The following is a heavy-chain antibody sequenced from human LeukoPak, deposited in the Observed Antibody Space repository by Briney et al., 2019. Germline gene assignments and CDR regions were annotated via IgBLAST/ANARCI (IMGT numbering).Heavy chain of an antibody. V-gene: IGHV3-7*03. CDR3: ARQGRSWDY. CDR1: GFTFSQQY. J-gene: IGHJ4*02. Sequence: PGGSLRLSCAASGFTFSQQYMTWVRQTPGKGLEWVATLSPDGGDKFYVGSVKGRFTISRDNAKNSLYLQMNSLRVEDTAVYFCARQGRSWDYWGQGTLVTVSS. D-gene: IGHD3-3*01. CDR2: LSPDGGDK.